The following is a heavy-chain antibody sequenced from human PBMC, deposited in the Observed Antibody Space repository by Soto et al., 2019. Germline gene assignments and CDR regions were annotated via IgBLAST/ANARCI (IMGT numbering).Heavy chain of an antibody. CDR3: ARAYYDSSGYYWFDP. J-gene: IGHJ5*02. V-gene: IGHV1-18*01. CDR1: GYTFTSYG. CDR2: ISAYNGNT. Sequence: ASVKVSCKASGYTFTSYGISWVRQAPGQGLEWMGWISAYNGNTNYAQKLQGRVTMTTDTSTSTAYMELRSLRSDDTAVYYCARAYYDSSGYYWFDPWGQGTLVTVSS. D-gene: IGHD3-22*01.